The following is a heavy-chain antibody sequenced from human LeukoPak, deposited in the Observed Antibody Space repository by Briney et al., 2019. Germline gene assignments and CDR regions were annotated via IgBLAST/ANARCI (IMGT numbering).Heavy chain of an antibody. CDR2: ISGRCGST. D-gene: IGHD3-10*01. CDR3: ARDLHYYGAMDA. Sequence: GGSLRLSCAASGFTFSSYAMSWVRQAPGKGLEWVSAISGRCGSTYYADSVKGRFAISRDNSKSMLFLQLNSLRAEDTALYYCARDLHYYGAMDAWGQGTTVT. CDR1: GFTFSSYA. V-gene: IGHV3-23*01. J-gene: IGHJ6*02.